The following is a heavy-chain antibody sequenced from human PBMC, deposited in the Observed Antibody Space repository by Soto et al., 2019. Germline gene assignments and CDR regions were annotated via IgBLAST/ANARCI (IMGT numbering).Heavy chain of an antibody. CDR1: GGSISSSS. D-gene: IGHD5-18*01. CDR3: ARARRGYSYA. CDR2: IFYTGST. J-gene: IGHJ5*02. Sequence: SETLSLTCTVSGGSISSSSWNWIRQAPGKRLEWIGCIFYTGSTNFNPSLESRVAMSLDTSKNQFSLRLSSVTAADTAVYYCARARRGYSYAWGQGTLVTVSS. V-gene: IGHV4-59*01.